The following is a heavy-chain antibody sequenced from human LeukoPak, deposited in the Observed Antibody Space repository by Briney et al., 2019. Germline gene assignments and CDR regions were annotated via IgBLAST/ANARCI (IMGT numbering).Heavy chain of an antibody. CDR3: ARDPDLVAHSYYYMDF. D-gene: IGHD5-12*01. J-gene: IGHJ6*03. CDR2: INPSGGST. V-gene: IGHV1-46*01. Sequence: ASVKVSCKASGYTFTRYYIHWVRQAPGQGLEWMGIINPSGGSTNYAQKFQGRVTMTRDTSTSTVYMELSSLRSEDTAVYYCARDPDLVAHSYYYMDFWGQGTTVTVSS. CDR1: GYTFTRYY.